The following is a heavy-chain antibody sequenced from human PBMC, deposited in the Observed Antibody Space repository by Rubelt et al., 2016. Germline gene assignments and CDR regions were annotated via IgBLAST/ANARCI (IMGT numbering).Heavy chain of an antibody. CDR3: ARGRMGFHYYYYGMDV. CDR2: INHSGST. Sequence: QVQLRQWGAGLLKPSETLSLTCAVYGGSFSGYYWSWIRQPPGKGLEWIGEINHSGSTNYNPSLKSRVTISVDTSKNQFSLKLSSVTAADTAVYYCARGRMGFHYYYYGMDVWGQGTTVTVSS. D-gene: IGHD1-26*01. CDR1: GGSFSGYY. J-gene: IGHJ6*02. V-gene: IGHV4-34*01.